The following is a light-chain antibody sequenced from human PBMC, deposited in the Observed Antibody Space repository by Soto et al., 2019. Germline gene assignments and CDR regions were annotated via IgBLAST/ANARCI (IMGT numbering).Light chain of an antibody. CDR3: QQYNNWPYT. CDR1: QSVSSN. J-gene: IGKJ2*01. CDR2: GAS. V-gene: IGKV3-15*01. Sequence: EIVMTQSPATLSVSPGERATLSCRASQSVSSNLAWYQQKPGQAPRLLIYGASTRATGIPARFSGSGSGTEFTLTISSLQSEDFAVYYGQQYNNWPYTFGQGTQLEIK.